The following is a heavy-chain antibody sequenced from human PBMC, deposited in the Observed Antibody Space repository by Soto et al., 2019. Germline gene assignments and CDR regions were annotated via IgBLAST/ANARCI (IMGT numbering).Heavy chain of an antibody. V-gene: IGHV3-66*01. CDR1: GFTVSSNY. Sequence: QPGXSLRLSCAASGFTVSSNYISWVHQAPGKGLEWVSVIYSGGSTYYADSVKGRFTISRDNSKNTLYLQMNSLRAEDTAVYYCARERPDYGGNVDYWGQGTLVTVSS. D-gene: IGHD4-17*01. J-gene: IGHJ4*02. CDR2: IYSGGST. CDR3: ARERPDYGGNVDY.